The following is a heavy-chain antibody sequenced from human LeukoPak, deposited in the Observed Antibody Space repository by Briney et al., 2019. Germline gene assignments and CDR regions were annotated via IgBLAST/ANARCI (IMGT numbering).Heavy chain of an antibody. V-gene: IGHV4-31*03. D-gene: IGHD4-17*01. CDR2: IYSSGST. Sequence: PSQTLSLTCTVSGGSISSGGYYWSWIRQHPGKGLEWIGYIYSSGSTNYSPSLKSRVTISLDTSKNHFSLKLSSVTAADTAVYYCTRGAAMTTVTTWGQGTLVTVSS. J-gene: IGHJ4*02. CDR3: TRGAAMTTVTT. CDR1: GGSISSGGYY.